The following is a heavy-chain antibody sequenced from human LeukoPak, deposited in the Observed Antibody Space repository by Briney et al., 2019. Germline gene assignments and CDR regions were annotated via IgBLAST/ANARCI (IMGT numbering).Heavy chain of an antibody. CDR2: INPSGGST. CDR1: GYTFTNYY. J-gene: IGHJ3*01. CDR3: ASDILTGDDALDF. Sequence: ASVKVSCKASGYTFTNYYIHWVRQAPGQGLEWMGIINPSGGSTNYLQKFQGRVIMTRDTSTRTVYMELSSLRSDDTAMYYCASDILTGDDALDFWGQGTMVTVSS. D-gene: IGHD3-9*01. V-gene: IGHV1-46*01.